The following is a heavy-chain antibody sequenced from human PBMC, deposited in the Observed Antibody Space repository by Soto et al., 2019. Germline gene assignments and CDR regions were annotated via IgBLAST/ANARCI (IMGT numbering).Heavy chain of an antibody. D-gene: IGHD3-16*01. V-gene: IGHV1-18*01. CDR2: ISPYTGNT. CDR1: GYIFVNYG. J-gene: IGHJ6*02. Sequence: QVQLVQSGDEVKKPGASVKVSCKASGYIFVNYGIACVRQAPGQGLEWMGWISPYTGNTHSATKVQGRLTMTTDTSASTAYIDLGSLTSDDTAVYYCVMVDNYVTPTPQDVWGQGTTVTVSS. CDR3: VMVDNYVTPTPQDV.